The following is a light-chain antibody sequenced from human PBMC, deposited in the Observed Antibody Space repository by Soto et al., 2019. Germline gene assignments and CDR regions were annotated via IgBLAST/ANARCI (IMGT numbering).Light chain of an antibody. CDR3: QQYGSSLWT. CDR2: GAS. J-gene: IGKJ1*01. Sequence: EIVLTQSPGTLSLSPGERATLSCRASQSVSSSYLAWYQQKPGQAPRLLIYGASSRATGIPDRFSGSGSGTDFTLTISRLEPEAFAVYYCQQYGSSLWTFGQGTKVDIK. CDR1: QSVSSSY. V-gene: IGKV3-20*01.